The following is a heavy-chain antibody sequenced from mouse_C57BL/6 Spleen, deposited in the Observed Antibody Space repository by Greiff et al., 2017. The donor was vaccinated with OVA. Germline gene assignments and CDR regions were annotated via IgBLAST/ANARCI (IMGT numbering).Heavy chain of an antibody. CDR2: IDPSDSYT. D-gene: IGHD3-2*02. J-gene: IGHJ3*01. CDR3: AVDSSGYGFAY. Sequence: QVQLQQSGAELVRPGTSVKLSCKASGYTFTSYWMHWVKQRPGQGLEWIGVIDPSDSYTNYNQKFKGKATLTVDTSSSTAYMQLSSLTSEDSAVYYCAVDSSGYGFAYWGQGTLVTVSA. V-gene: IGHV1-59*01. CDR1: GYTFTSYW.